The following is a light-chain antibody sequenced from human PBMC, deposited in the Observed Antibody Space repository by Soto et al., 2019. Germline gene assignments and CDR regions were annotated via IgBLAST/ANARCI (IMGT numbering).Light chain of an antibody. Sequence: QSALTQPASVSGSPGQSITISCTGTSSDVGSYNLVSWYQQHPGKAPKLMIYEGSKRPSGVSNRVSGSKSGNTASLTISGLQAEDEADYYCCSDAVSVVFGGGTKLTVL. CDR2: EGS. J-gene: IGLJ2*01. CDR3: CSDAVSVV. CDR1: SSDVGSYNL. V-gene: IGLV2-23*01.